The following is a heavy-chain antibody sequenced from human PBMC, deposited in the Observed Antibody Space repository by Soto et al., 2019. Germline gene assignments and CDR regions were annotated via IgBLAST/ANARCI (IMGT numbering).Heavy chain of an antibody. J-gene: IGHJ4*02. V-gene: IGHV1-8*01. CDR3: ARVQVDY. Sequence: QVQLVQSGAEVKKPGASVKVSCNASGYTFTSYDINWVRQATGQVLEWMGWMNHISGNTGYAQKLQGRVTMTRNTYISTAYMELRSVISEDTAVYSCARVQVDYWGQGTLVTISS. CDR2: MNHISGNT. CDR1: GYTFTSYD.